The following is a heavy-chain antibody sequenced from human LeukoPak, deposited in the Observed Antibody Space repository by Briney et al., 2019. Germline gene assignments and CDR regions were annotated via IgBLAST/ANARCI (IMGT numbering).Heavy chain of an antibody. D-gene: IGHD2-2*01. J-gene: IGHJ3*02. CDR3: ARYCSSTSCYLAHAFDI. V-gene: IGHV3-48*03. CDR1: GLTFRSYE. CDR2: ISSGGSIT. Sequence: GGSLRLSCVVSGLTFRSYEMNWVRQAPGKGLEWVSYISSGGSITYYADSVKGRFTISRDDAKNSLYLQMNSLRDEDTAVYYCARYCSSTSCYLAHAFDIWGQGTMVTVSS.